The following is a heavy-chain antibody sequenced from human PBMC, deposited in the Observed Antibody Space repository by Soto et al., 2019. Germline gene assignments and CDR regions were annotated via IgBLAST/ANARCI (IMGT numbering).Heavy chain of an antibody. Sequence: SETLSLTCTVSGGSISSSSYYWGWIRQPPGKGLEWIGSIYYSGSTYYNPSLKSRVTISVDTSKTQFSLKLSSVTAADTAVYYWSSPFSGSLNAFDIWGQGTMVTVSS. CDR2: IYYSGST. V-gene: IGHV4-39*01. J-gene: IGHJ3*02. CDR1: GGSISSSSYY. CDR3: SSPFSGSLNAFDI. D-gene: IGHD1-26*01.